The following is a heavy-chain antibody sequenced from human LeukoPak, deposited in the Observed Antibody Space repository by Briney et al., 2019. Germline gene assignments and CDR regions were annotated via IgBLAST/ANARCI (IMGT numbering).Heavy chain of an antibody. CDR3: TRHRSRAEDD. CDR1: AFTFSGHW. D-gene: IGHD1-14*01. CDR2: INQGGSDK. J-gene: IGHJ4*02. Sequence: GSLTLSCAASAFTFSGHWTSWVRQAPGEGLEWVANINQGGSDKYYVDSVKGRFTISRDNANNLLYLQMNSLRGEDTAVYYCTRHRSRAEDDWGQGTLVTVSS. V-gene: IGHV3-7*01.